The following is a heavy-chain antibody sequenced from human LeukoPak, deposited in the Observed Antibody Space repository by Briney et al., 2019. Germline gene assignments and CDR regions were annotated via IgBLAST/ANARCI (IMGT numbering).Heavy chain of an antibody. V-gene: IGHV1-69*13. J-gene: IGHJ4*02. Sequence: GASVKVSCKASGGTFSSYAISWVRQAPGQGLEWMGGIIPIFGTANYAQKFQGRVTITADESTSTAYMELSSLRSEDTAVYYCAREARAYYDILTGHWDYWGQGTLVTVSS. D-gene: IGHD3-9*01. CDR1: GGTFSSYA. CDR3: AREARAYYDILTGHWDY. CDR2: IIPIFGTA.